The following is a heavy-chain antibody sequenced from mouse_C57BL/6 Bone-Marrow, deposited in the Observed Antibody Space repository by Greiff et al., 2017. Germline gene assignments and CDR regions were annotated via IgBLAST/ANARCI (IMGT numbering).Heavy chain of an antibody. CDR3: ARGHYYGSSFHYYAMDY. CDR1: GYSIPSGYY. J-gene: IGHJ4*01. D-gene: IGHD1-1*01. CDR2: ISYDGSN. V-gene: IGHV3-6*01. Sequence: ESGPGLVKPSQSLSLTCSVTGYSIPSGYYWNWIRQFPGNKLEWMGYISYDGSNNYNPSLKNRISITRDTSKNQFFLKLNSVTTEDTATYYCARGHYYGSSFHYYAMDYWGQGTSVTVSS.